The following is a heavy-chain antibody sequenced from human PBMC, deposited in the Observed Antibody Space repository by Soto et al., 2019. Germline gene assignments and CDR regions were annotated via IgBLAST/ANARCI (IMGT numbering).Heavy chain of an antibody. D-gene: IGHD3-10*01. Sequence: PGGSLRLSCVASGFTFNTYSMSGVRQAPGRGLEWVSCISSGSINIYYADSVKGRFTISRDNAENSLYLQLDSLRVEDTAVYYCARLGSGKVANFWSRGTLVTVSS. V-gene: IGHV3-21*01. J-gene: IGHJ4*02. CDR3: ARLGSGKVANF. CDR2: ISSGSINI. CDR1: GFTFNTYS.